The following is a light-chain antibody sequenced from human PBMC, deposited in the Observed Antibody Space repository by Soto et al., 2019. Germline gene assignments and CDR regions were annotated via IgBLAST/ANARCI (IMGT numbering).Light chain of an antibody. CDR1: SSDVGGYNY. V-gene: IGLV2-11*01. J-gene: IGLJ1*01. Sequence: QSALTQPRSVSGSPGQSVTISCTGTSSDVGGYNYVSWYQQHPGKAPKLMIFDVSKRPSGVPDRFSGFKSANTASLTISGLQAEDEADYYCCSYAGSYTDVFGTGTKGTVL. CDR3: CSYAGSYTDV. CDR2: DVS.